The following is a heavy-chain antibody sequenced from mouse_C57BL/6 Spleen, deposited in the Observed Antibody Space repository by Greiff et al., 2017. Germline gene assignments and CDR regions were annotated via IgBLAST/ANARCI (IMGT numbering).Heavy chain of an antibody. D-gene: IGHD2-2*01. V-gene: IGHV10-3*01. CDR1: GFTFTTYA. CDR3: VRDGGNDVGYAMDY. CDR2: IRSKSSNYAT. Sequence: EVKLMESGGGLVQPKGSLKLSCAASGFTFTTYAMHWVRQAPGKGLEWVARIRSKSSNYATYYADSVKDRFTISSDDSQSMLYLQMNNLKTEDTAMYYWVRDGGNDVGYAMDYWGQGTSVTVAS. J-gene: IGHJ4*01.